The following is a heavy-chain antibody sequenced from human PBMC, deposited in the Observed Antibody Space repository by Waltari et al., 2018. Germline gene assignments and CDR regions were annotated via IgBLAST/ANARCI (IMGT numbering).Heavy chain of an antibody. V-gene: IGHV3-23*01. CDR2: LSGSGATT. J-gene: IGHJ4*02. Sequence: EVQLLESGGGLVQPGGSLRLSCAASGFSFGGFGMNWVRQAPGKGLEWVSALSGSGATTYYADSVRGRFTVSRDNSRNTVYLQMNSLRAEDTALYYCAKAFRGYSGSYFDIWGRGTLVAVSA. CDR1: GFSFGGFG. CDR3: AKAFRGYSGSYFDI. D-gene: IGHD5-12*01.